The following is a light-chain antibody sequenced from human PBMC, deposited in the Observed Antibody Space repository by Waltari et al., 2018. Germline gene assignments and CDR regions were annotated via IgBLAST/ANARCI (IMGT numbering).Light chain of an antibody. Sequence: EIVMTQSPATLSVSQGERATLPCRSSQSVSSNLAWYQQKPGQAPRLLIYGASTRATGIPARFSGSGSGTEFTLTISSMQSEDFAVYYCQQYNNWWTFGQGTKVEIK. J-gene: IGKJ1*01. CDR1: QSVSSN. CDR2: GAS. CDR3: QQYNNWWT. V-gene: IGKV3-15*01.